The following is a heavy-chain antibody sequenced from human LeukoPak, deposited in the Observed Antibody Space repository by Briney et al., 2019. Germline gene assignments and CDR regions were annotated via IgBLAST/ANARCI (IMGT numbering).Heavy chain of an antibody. CDR2: TNPNSGGT. J-gene: IGHJ5*02. CDR1: GYTFTGYY. V-gene: IGHV1-2*02. D-gene: IGHD4-17*01. CDR3: ARSRVTVTTDNWLDP. Sequence: ASVKVSCKASGYTFTGYYMHWVRQAPGQGLEWMGWTNPNSGGTNYAQKFQGRVTMTRDTSISTAYMELSRLRSDDTAVYYCARSRVTVTTDNWLDPWGQGTLVTVSS.